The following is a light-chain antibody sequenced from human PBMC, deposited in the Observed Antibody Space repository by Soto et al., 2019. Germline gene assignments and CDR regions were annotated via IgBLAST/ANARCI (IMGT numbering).Light chain of an antibody. J-gene: IGLJ2*01. Sequence: QSVLTQPASVSGSPGQSITISCTGTSSDVGGYNYVSWYQQHPGKAPKLMIYEVSNRPSGVSNRFSGSKSGNTASLTISGLQAEHEADYYCSSYTSSSTLVFGGGTQLTVL. CDR2: EVS. CDR1: SSDVGGYNY. V-gene: IGLV2-14*01. CDR3: SSYTSSSTLV.